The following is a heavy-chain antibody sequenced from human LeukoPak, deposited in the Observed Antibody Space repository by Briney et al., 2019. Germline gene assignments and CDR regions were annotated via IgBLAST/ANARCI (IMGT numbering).Heavy chain of an antibody. V-gene: IGHV1-46*01. CDR1: GYTFTSYY. CDR3: ARDRFEYSSGWYRVLDY. CDR2: INPNGGRT. Sequence: ASVKVSCKASGYTFTSYYMHWVRQAPGQGLEWLGLINPNGGRTAYAQNFQGRVTMTRDTSTNTLYLELSSLRAEDTAVYYCARDRFEYSSGWYRVLDYWGQGTLVTVSS. J-gene: IGHJ4*02. D-gene: IGHD6-19*01.